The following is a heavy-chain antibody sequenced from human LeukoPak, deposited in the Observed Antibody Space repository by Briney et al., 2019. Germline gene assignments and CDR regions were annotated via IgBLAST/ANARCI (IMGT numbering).Heavy chain of an antibody. V-gene: IGHV3-48*01. CDR1: EFTFSSYS. D-gene: IGHD3-3*01. Sequence: GGSLRLSCAASEFTFSSYSMNWVRQAPGKGLEWVSYITNSGNSKSYADSVKGRITISRDNTKNSLYLQMNGLRAEDTAVYYCARTPITIFGVVTTTFDYWGQGTLVTVSS. CDR2: ITNSGNSK. J-gene: IGHJ4*02. CDR3: ARTPITIFGVVTTTFDY.